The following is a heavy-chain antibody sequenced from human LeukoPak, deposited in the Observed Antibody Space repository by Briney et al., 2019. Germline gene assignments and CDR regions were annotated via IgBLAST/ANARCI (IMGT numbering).Heavy chain of an antibody. CDR3: ARDFYDIVVVPAAITSGLFDY. V-gene: IGHV1-18*01. J-gene: IGHJ4*02. D-gene: IGHD2-2*01. Sequence: ASVKVSCKASGYTFTIYGINWVRQAPGQGLEWMGWISAYNGNTNYAQKLQGRVTMTTDTSTSTAYMELRSLRSDDTAVYYCARDFYDIVVVPAAITSGLFDYWGQGTLVTVSS. CDR2: ISAYNGNT. CDR1: GYTFTIYG.